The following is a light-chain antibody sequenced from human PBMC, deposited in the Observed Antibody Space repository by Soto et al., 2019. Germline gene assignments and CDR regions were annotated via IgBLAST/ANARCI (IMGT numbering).Light chain of an antibody. CDR1: QSVSSSY. V-gene: IGKV3-20*01. Sequence: EIVLTQSPGTLSLSPGERATLSCRASQSVSSSYLAWYQQKPGQAPRLLIYVASSRATGIPDRFRGRGSGTDFTLTISRLEPEAFAVYYCHQYGSLYTFGQGTKVEIK. CDR3: HQYGSLYT. CDR2: VAS. J-gene: IGKJ2*01.